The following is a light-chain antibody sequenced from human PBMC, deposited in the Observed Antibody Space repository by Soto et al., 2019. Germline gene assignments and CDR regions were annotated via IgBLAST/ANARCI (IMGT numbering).Light chain of an antibody. CDR3: QQYNNWPYT. CDR1: QSVSSN. CDR2: GAS. J-gene: IGKJ2*01. V-gene: IGKV3-15*01. Sequence: EIVMTQSPATLSVSPGERATLSCRASQSVSSNVAWYQQKPGQAPRLLIYGASTRATGIPARFSGSGSGTEFTLTISSPQSEDVAVYYCQQYNNWPYTFGQGTKLEIK.